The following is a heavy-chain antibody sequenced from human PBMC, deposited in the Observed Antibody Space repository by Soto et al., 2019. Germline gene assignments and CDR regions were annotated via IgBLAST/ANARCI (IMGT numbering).Heavy chain of an antibody. CDR2: TYYRSKWYN. V-gene: IGHV6-1*01. CDR3: TRDSWRAFDI. D-gene: IGHD3-3*01. Sequence: QSPSRGLEWLGRTYYRSKWYNDYAVSVKSRITINPDTSKNQFSLQLNSVTPEDTAVYYCTRDSWRAFDIWGQGTTVT. J-gene: IGHJ3*02.